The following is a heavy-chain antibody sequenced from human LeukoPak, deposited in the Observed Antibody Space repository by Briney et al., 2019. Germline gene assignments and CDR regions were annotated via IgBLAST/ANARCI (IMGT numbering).Heavy chain of an antibody. Sequence: ASVKVSCKASGYTFNNYGISWVRQAPGQGLEWMGWISAYDGNTNYLQKFQGRVTMTTDTATSTAYMELRSLRSDDTAVYYCARDKVIASAGTPNWSDPWGQGTLVTVSS. D-gene: IGHD6-13*01. V-gene: IGHV1-18*01. CDR3: ARDKVIASAGTPNWSDP. CDR1: GYTFNNYG. CDR2: ISAYDGNT. J-gene: IGHJ5*02.